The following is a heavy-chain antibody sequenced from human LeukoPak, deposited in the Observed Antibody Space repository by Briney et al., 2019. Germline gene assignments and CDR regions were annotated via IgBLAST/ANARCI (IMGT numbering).Heavy chain of an antibody. D-gene: IGHD6-13*01. CDR1: GIPFSDYY. CDR2: ISASSSYT. CDR3: AAGTAADF. Sequence: GGSLRLSCVVSGIPFSDYYMNWIHLAPGKGLEWISYISASSSYTDYADSVKGRFTISRDNAKNTLYLQMNSLGVEDTAVYYCAAGTAADFWGQGTL. V-gene: IGHV3-11*03. J-gene: IGHJ4*02.